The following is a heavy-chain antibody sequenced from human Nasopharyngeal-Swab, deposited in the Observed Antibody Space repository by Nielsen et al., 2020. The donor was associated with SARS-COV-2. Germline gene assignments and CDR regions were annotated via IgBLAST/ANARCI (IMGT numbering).Heavy chain of an antibody. CDR3: ARDLGITMVRGVTRDNWSDP. V-gene: IGHV3-7*04. Sequence: VRQMPGKGLEWVANIKQDGSEKYYVDSVKGRFTISRDNAKNSLYLQMNSLRAEDTAVYYCARDLGITMVRGVTRDNWSDPWGQGTLVTVSS. D-gene: IGHD3-10*01. J-gene: IGHJ5*02. CDR2: IKQDGSEK.